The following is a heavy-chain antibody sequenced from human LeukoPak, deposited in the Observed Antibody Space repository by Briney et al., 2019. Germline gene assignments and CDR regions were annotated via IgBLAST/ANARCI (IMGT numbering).Heavy chain of an antibody. J-gene: IGHJ4*02. D-gene: IGHD3-22*01. CDR3: ASNYYDSSGYPAYLDY. CDR2: ISSSSSYI. Sequence: GSLRLSCAASGFTFSSYSMNWVRQAPGKGLEWVSSISSSSSYIYYADSVKGRFTISRDNAKNSLYLQMNSLRAEDTAVYYCASNYYDSSGYPAYLDYWGQGTLVTVSS. V-gene: IGHV3-21*01. CDR1: GFTFSSYS.